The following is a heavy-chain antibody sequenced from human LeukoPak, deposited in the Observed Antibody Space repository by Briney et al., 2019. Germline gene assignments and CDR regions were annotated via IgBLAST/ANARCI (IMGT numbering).Heavy chain of an antibody. CDR1: GYTFTGYY. D-gene: IGHD4/OR15-4a*01. CDR2: INPNSGGT. V-gene: IGHV1-2*02. Sequence: AASVKVSCKASGYTFTGYYMHWVRQAPGQGLEWMGWINPNSGGTNYAQKFQGRVTMTRDTSISTAYMELSRLRSDDTAVYYCVPSANYYYFDYWGQGTLVTVSS. CDR3: VPSANYYYFDY. J-gene: IGHJ4*02.